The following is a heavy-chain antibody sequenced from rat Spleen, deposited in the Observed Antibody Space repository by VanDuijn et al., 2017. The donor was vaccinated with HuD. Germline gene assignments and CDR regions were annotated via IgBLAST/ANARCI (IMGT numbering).Heavy chain of an antibody. CDR3: ARSDYSSPYYFDY. J-gene: IGHJ2*01. D-gene: IGHD1-2*01. CDR1: GLTFSDYY. CDR2: ISYDDTST. V-gene: IGHV5-29*01. Sequence: EVQLAESDGGLVQPGRSLKLSCAASGLTFSDYYMAWVRQAPTKGLEWLATISYDDTSTYYRDSVKGRFTISRDNAKNTLYLQMDSLRSEDTAMYFCARSDYSSPYYFDYWGQGVMVTVSS.